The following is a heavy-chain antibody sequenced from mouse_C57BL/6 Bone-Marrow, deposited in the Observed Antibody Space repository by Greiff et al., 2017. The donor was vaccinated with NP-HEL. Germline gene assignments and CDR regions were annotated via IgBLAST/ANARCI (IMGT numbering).Heavy chain of an antibody. CDR1: GFSLTSYG. D-gene: IGHD2-4*01. CDR3: ARKLYDYDVAWFAY. J-gene: IGHJ3*01. V-gene: IGHV2-2*01. CDR2: IWSGGST. Sequence: VKLQQSGPGLVQPSQSLSITCTVSGFSLTSYGVHWVRQSPGKGLEWLGVIWSGGSTDYNAAFISRLSISKDNSKSQVFFKMNSLQADDTAIYYCARKLYDYDVAWFAYWGQGTLVTVSA.